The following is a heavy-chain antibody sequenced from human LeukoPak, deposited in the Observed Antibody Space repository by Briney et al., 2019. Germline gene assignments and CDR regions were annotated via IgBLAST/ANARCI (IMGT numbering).Heavy chain of an antibody. CDR1: GGSNSSGSYY. CDR3: ARGLFGVVSRGNWFDP. J-gene: IGHJ5*02. CDR2: MYTCGST. Sequence: SETLSLTRTVSGGSNSSGSYYWRWIRQPAGQGQEYIGCMYTCGSTNYNPSLKSRFTISVDTSKNQFSLKLSSVTAADTAVYYCARGLFGVVSRGNWFDPWGQGTLVTVSS. D-gene: IGHD3-3*01. V-gene: IGHV4-61*02.